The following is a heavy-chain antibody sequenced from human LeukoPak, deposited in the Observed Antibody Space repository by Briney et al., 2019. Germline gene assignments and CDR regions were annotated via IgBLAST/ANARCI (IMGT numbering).Heavy chain of an antibody. Sequence: SETLSLTCAVYGASFSGYYWSWVRQPPGKGLEWIGQINQGGTTNYNPSLKSGVTISIDTSRNPFSLRLPSVTAADTAVYFCARHVKCTVDSCGPPWAFDIWGQGTMVPVSS. V-gene: IGHV4-34*01. CDR3: ARHVKCTVDSCGPPWAFDI. D-gene: IGHD6-25*01. CDR1: GASFSGYY. J-gene: IGHJ3*02. CDR2: INQGGTT.